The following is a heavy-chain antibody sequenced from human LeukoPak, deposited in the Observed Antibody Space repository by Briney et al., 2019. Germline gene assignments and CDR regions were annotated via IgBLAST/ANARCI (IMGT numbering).Heavy chain of an antibody. Sequence: GRSLRLSCAASAFTFSNYWMSWVRQAQGKGLEWVAKIKGDGSEINYVDSVKGRFTISRDNAKNSLYLQMNSLRVDDTAVYYCARDRGYSTFDYWGQGTLVTVSS. J-gene: IGHJ4*02. V-gene: IGHV3-7*01. CDR2: IKGDGSEI. CDR3: ARDRGYSTFDY. D-gene: IGHD4-23*01. CDR1: AFTFSNYW.